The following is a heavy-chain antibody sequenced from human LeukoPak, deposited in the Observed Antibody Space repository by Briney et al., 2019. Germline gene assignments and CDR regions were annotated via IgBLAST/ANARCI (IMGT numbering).Heavy chain of an antibody. CDR3: ARIVVVSAATINWFDP. J-gene: IGHJ5*02. CDR1: GYSFTSYW. CDR2: IYPGDSDT. V-gene: IGHV5-51*01. Sequence: GESLKISCKGSGYSFTSYWIGWVRQMPGKGLEWMGIIYPGDSDTRYSPSFQGQVTISADKSISTAYLQWSSLKASDTAMYYCARIVVVSAATINWFDPWGQGTLVTVSS. D-gene: IGHD2-2*01.